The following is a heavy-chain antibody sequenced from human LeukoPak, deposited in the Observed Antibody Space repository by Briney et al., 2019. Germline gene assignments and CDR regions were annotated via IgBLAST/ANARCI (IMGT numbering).Heavy chain of an antibody. CDR2: IYYSGST. Sequence: SETLSLTCTVSGGSISSYYWSWIRQPPGKGLEWIGYIYYSGSTNYNPSLKSRVTISVDTSKNQFSLKLSSVTAADTAVYYCARGVDPLSYWGQGTLVTASS. CDR3: ARGVDPLSY. CDR1: GGSISSYY. V-gene: IGHV4-59*01. J-gene: IGHJ4*02. D-gene: IGHD2-21*01.